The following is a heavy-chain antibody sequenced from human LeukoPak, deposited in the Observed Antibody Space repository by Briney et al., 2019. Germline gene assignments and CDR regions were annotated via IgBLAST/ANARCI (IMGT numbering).Heavy chain of an antibody. CDR2: IKQDGSEK. CDR3: ARDLSSGWVFDY. D-gene: IGHD6-19*01. V-gene: IGHV3-7*01. CDR1: GFTLSSYW. J-gene: IGHJ4*02. Sequence: GGSLRLSCAASGFTLSSYWMSWVRQAPGEGLEWGANIKQDGSEKYYLDSVKGRFTISRENAKNSLSLQMISLRAEDTAVYYCARDLSSGWVFDYWGQGTLVTVSS.